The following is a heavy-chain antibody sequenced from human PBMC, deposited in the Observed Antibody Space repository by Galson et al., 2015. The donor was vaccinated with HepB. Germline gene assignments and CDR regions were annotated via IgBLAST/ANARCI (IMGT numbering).Heavy chain of an antibody. CDR3: GRGHYGMDV. Sequence: ALRTSYAADEFTWSSNPGAWVRQASGKALERGANMKRDGRKKYYVDSVKGLFTISRDNAKNSVYLQMNSLRADDTAVYYCGRGHYGMDVWGQGTTVTVSS. J-gene: IGHJ6*02. CDR1: EFTWSSNP. V-gene: IGHV3-7*03. CDR2: MKRDGRKK.